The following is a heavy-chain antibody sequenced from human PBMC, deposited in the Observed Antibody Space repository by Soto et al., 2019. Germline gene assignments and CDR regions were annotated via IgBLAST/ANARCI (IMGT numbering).Heavy chain of an antibody. V-gene: IGHV1-69*08. J-gene: IGHJ2*01. Sequence: QDQLVQSGAEVKKPGSSVKVSCKASGGTFSSHTFSWVRQAAGQGLEWMGRIIPALGTATYAQKFQGRVTITADDSATTVYMELNSLRSEDTAVYYCARPDFGDYWYFDLWGRGNRVTVSS. CDR2: IIPALGTA. CDR3: ARPDFGDYWYFDL. CDR1: GGTFSSHT. D-gene: IGHD4-17*01.